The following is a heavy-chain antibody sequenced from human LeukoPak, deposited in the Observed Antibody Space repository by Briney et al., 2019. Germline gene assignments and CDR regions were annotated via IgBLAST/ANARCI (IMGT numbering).Heavy chain of an antibody. Sequence: GGSLRLSCAASGFAFSSYAMSWVRQAPGKGLEWVSAITGSGGSTFYADSVKGRFTISRDNSKNSLYLQMNSLRAEDTAVYYCARVARLVGATFFDYWGQGTLVTVSS. CDR3: ARVARLVGATFFDY. CDR2: ITGSGGST. J-gene: IGHJ4*02. V-gene: IGHV3-23*01. CDR1: GFAFSSYA. D-gene: IGHD1-26*01.